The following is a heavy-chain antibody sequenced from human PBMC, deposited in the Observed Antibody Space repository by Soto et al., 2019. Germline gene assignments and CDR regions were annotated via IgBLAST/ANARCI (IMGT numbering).Heavy chain of an antibody. CDR2: MNPNSGNT. J-gene: IGHJ4*02. V-gene: IGHV1-8*01. CDR3: ARGTSNGGSRYYFDY. Sequence: QVQLVQSGAEVKKPGASVKVSCKASGYTFTSDDINWVRQATGQGLEWMGGMNPNSGNTGYAQKFQGRVTMTRNTSRTTAYMELSSLRSEDTAVYYCARGTSNGGSRYYFDYWGQGTLGTVSS. CDR1: GYTFTSDD. D-gene: IGHD2-15*01.